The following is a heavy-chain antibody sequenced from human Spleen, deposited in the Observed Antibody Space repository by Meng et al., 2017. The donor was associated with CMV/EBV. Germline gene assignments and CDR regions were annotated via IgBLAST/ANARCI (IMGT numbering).Heavy chain of an antibody. Sequence: SETLSLTCAVYGGSFSGYYWSWIRQPPGKGLEWIGEINHTGSTNYNPSLKSRVTLSLDTSMSQFSLRLSSVTAADTAVYYCARVGEWYDSSAHFDYWGQGTLVTVS. CDR2: INHTGST. V-gene: IGHV4-34*01. J-gene: IGHJ4*02. D-gene: IGHD3-22*01. CDR1: GGSFSGYY. CDR3: ARVGEWYDSSAHFDY.